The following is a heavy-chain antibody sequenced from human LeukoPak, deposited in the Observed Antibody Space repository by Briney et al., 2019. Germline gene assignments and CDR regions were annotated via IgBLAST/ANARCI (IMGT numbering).Heavy chain of an antibody. CDR2: IYYTGST. D-gene: IGHD4-17*01. Sequence: PSETLSLTCTVSGGSISSYYWSWIRQPPGKGLEWIGYIYYTGSTNYNPSLKSRVTMSVDTSKNQFSLKLTSVSAADTAVYYCERPLQGRTVTLHYWGQGALVTVSS. CDR3: ERPLQGRTVTLHY. J-gene: IGHJ4*02. V-gene: IGHV4-59*01. CDR1: GGSISSYY.